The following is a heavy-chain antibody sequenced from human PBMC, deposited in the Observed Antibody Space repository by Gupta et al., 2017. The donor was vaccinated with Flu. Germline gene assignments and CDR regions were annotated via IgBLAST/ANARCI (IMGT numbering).Heavy chain of an antibody. CDR3: AKDIRIGWNYVGYFQH. D-gene: IGHD1-7*01. CDR2: ISGSGGST. CDR1: GFTFSSYA. V-gene: IGHV3-23*01. J-gene: IGHJ1*01. Sequence: EVQLLESGGGLVQPGGSLRLSCAASGFTFSSYAMSWVRQAPGKGLEWVSAISGSGGSTYYADSVKGRFTISRDNSKNTLYLQMNSLRAEDTAVYYCAKDIRIGWNYVGYFQHWGQGTLVTVSS.